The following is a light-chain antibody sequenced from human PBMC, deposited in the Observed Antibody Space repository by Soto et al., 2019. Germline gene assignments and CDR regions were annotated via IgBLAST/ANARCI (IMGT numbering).Light chain of an antibody. V-gene: IGLV3-25*03. CDR2: KDS. CDR1: ALPKQY. Sequence: SYELTQPPSVSVSPGQTARITCSGDALPKQYAHWYQQKPGQAPVLVINKDSERPSGIPERFSGSSSGTTVMLTISGVQAEDEADYYCQSTDTSGTLWVFGGGTQLTVL. CDR3: QSTDTSGTLWV. J-gene: IGLJ3*02.